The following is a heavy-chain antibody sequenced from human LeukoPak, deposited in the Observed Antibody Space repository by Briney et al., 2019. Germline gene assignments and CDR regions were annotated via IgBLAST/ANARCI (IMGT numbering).Heavy chain of an antibody. Sequence: GGSLRLSCAASGFMFTSYSMNWVRQAPGKGLEWVAYISSPSTNIYYVDSVKGRFTISRDNAKNSLYLQMNSLRDEDTAVYYCARDVRWLRFVFDYWGQGIPVTVSS. J-gene: IGHJ4*02. D-gene: IGHD5-12*01. CDR1: GFMFTSYS. CDR2: ISSPSTNI. CDR3: ARDVRWLRFVFDY. V-gene: IGHV3-48*02.